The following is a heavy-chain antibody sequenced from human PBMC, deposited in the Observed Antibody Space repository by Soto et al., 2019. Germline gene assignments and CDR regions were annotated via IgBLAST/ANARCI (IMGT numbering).Heavy chain of an antibody. CDR1: GFTFNKYW. D-gene: IGHD5-12*01. Sequence: GGSLRLSCAASGFTFNKYWMSWVRQAPGEGLEWVAKIKQDASVKDYVDSVKGRFTISRDNAENSLYLQMNSLRAEDTAVYYCARYRDGGYDFDSWGRGNLVTVSS. CDR3: ARYRDGGYDFDS. J-gene: IGHJ4*02. V-gene: IGHV3-7*03. CDR2: IKQDASVK.